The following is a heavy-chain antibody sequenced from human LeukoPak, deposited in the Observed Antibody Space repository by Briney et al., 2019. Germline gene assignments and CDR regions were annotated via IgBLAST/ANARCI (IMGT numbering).Heavy chain of an antibody. CDR2: IYYSGST. V-gene: IGHV4-31*03. D-gene: IGHD3-9*01. CDR3: ARAGGGGRILTGYSWSGARPAFDI. CDR1: GGSISSGGYY. J-gene: IGHJ3*02. Sequence: PSETLSLTCTVSGGSISSGGYYWSWIRQHPGKGLEWTGYIYYSGSTYYNPSLKSRVTISVDTSKNQFSLKLSSVTAADTAVYYCARAGGGGRILTGYSWSGARPAFDIWGQGTMVTVSS.